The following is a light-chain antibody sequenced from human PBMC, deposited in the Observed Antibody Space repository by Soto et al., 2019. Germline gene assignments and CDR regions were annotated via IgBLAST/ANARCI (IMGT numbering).Light chain of an antibody. CDR3: QQET. CDR2: DAS. CDR1: QSISSW. Sequence: EIQMTQFPSTLSASVGDRVTITCRASQSISSWLAWYQQKPGKAPKLLIYDASSLESGVPSRFSGSGSGTEFTLTISSLQPDDFATYYCQQETFGQGTKVDIK. V-gene: IGKV1-5*01. J-gene: IGKJ1*01.